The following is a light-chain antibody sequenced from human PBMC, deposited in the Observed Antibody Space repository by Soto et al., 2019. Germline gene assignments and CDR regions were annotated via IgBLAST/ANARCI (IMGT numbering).Light chain of an antibody. CDR1: QGISSW. CDR3: QHYNSYSEA. J-gene: IGKJ1*01. Sequence: IQVTQSPSSVSASVGDRVTITCRASQGISSWLAWYQQKPGEAPKLLIYAASTLYGGVPSRFSGSGSATEFTLTISSLQPDDFATYYCQHYNSYSEAFAQGTKVDIK. V-gene: IGKV1D-16*01. CDR2: AAS.